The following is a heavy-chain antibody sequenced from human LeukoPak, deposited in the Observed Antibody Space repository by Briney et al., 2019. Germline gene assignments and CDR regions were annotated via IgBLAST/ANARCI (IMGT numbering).Heavy chain of an antibody. CDR2: INHSGIT. J-gene: IGHJ5*02. Sequence: PLGTLSLTRGVSGGSLSGYYWSCIRQPPGKGLEWIGEINHSGITNYTPSLKSRVTISVDTSKNQLSLKLSSVTAADTAVYYCARGDIVVVVAATNRWFDPWGQGTLVTVSS. V-gene: IGHV4-34*01. CDR1: GGSLSGYY. D-gene: IGHD2-15*01. CDR3: ARGDIVVVVAATNRWFDP.